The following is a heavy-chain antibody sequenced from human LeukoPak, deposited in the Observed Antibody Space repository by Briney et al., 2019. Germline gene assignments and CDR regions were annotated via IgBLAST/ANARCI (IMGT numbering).Heavy chain of an antibody. CDR2: ISGGGDIT. V-gene: IGHV3-23*01. D-gene: IGHD2-15*01. CDR1: GFNFANHA. Sequence: GGSLRLSCAASGFNFANHAMSWVRQTAGKGLEWVSAISGGGDITYYADSVKGRFTISRDNAKNSLYLQMNSLRAEDTAVYYCASALGYCSGGSCSPPLYYYYYGMDVWGQGTTVTVSS. J-gene: IGHJ6*02. CDR3: ASALGYCSGGSCSPPLYYYYYGMDV.